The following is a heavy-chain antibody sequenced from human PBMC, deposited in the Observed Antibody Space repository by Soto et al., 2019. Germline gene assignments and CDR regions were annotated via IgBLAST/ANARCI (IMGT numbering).Heavy chain of an antibody. CDR3: AKLDATYYDPY. CDR2: ISYDGSNK. Sequence: SCAASGFTFSSYGMHWVRQAPGKGLEWVAVISYDGSNKYYADSVKGRFTISRDNSKNTLYLQMNSLRAEDTAVYYCAKLDATYYDPYWGQGTLVTVSS. D-gene: IGHD3-3*01. J-gene: IGHJ4*02. V-gene: IGHV3-30*18. CDR1: GFTFSSYG.